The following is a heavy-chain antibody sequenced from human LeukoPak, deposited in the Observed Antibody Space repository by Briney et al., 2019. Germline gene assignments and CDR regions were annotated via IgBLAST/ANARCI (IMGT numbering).Heavy chain of an antibody. Sequence: PGRSLRLSCAASGFTFSSYGMHWVRQAPGKGLEWVAVIWYDGSNKYYADSVKGRFTISRDNSKNTLYLQMNSLRAEDTAVYYCAKQLERHFYYYMDVWGKGTTVTVSS. CDR3: AKQLERHFYYYMDV. CDR1: GFTFSSYG. D-gene: IGHD1-1*01. CDR2: IWYDGSNK. J-gene: IGHJ6*03. V-gene: IGHV3-33*06.